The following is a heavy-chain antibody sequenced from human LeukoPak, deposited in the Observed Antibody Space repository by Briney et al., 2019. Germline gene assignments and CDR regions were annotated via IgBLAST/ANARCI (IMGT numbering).Heavy chain of an antibody. D-gene: IGHD1-26*01. V-gene: IGHV1-2*02. CDR2: ININSGDR. Sequence: ASVTVSFKTSGYIFTVHYMHWVRQAPGQGLEWMAWININSGDRNSAQKFQGRVTLTRDTSITTAYMDLSGLRSDDTAVYYCAREAWEKRDTAAFDYWGQGTLVTVSS. CDR3: AREAWEKRDTAAFDY. CDR1: GYIFTVHY. J-gene: IGHJ4*02.